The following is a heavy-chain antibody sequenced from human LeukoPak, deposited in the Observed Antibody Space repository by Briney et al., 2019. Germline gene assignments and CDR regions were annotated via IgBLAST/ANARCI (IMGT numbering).Heavy chain of an antibody. CDR3: ATRSPMVLWFGESPNAFDI. CDR2: IYYSGST. Sequence: SETLSLTCTVSGGSISSYYWGWIRQPPWKGLEWIGYIYYSGSTNYNPSLKSRVTISVDTSKNQFSLKLSSVTAADTAVYYCATRSPMVLWFGESPNAFDIWGQGTMVTVSS. CDR1: GGSISSYY. D-gene: IGHD3-10*01. V-gene: IGHV4-59*01. J-gene: IGHJ3*02.